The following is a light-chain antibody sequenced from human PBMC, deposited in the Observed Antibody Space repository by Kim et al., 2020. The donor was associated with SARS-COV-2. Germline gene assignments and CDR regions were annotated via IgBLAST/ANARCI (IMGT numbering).Light chain of an antibody. V-gene: IGLV3-21*03. J-gene: IGLJ2*01. CDR1: NSGSKS. Sequence: PGKTARITCGGNNSGSKSVHWYQQKPGQAPVLVVYDDSDRPSGIPERFSGSNSGNTVTLTISRVEAGDEADYYCQVWDSSSDHPVVFGGGTQLTVL. CDR3: QVWDSSSDHPVV. CDR2: DDS.